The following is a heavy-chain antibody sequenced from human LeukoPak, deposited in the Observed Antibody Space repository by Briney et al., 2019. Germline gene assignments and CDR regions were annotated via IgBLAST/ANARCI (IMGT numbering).Heavy chain of an antibody. D-gene: IGHD3-16*01. V-gene: IGHV1-2*02. CDR2: INPNSGGT. CDR1: GYTFTDYY. CDR3: AISPGVMITFGGAPATDYFDY. Sequence: AAVKVSCKASGYTFTDYYMHWVRQAPGQGLEWMGWINPNSGGTNYAQKFQGRVTMTRDTSISTAYMEVSRLRSDDTAVYYCAISPGVMITFGGAPATDYFDYWGQGTLVTVSS. J-gene: IGHJ4*02.